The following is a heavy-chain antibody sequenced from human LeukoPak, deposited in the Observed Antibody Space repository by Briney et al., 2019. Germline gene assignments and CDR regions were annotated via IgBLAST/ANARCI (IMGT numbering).Heavy chain of an antibody. D-gene: IGHD6-6*01. Sequence: PGGSLTLSCAASGFSFSNSWMNWVRQAPGKGLERVANIKQDGSEKYYVDSVKGRFTISRDNAKNSLYLQMNSLRADDTAVYYCTRASIVALPGYWGQGTLVTVSS. CDR2: IKQDGSEK. J-gene: IGHJ4*02. V-gene: IGHV3-7*05. CDR3: TRASIVALPGY. CDR1: GFSFSNSW.